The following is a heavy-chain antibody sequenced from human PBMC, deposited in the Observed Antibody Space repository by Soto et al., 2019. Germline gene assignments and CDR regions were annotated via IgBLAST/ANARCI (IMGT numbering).Heavy chain of an antibody. Sequence: GASVKVSCKASGGTFSSYTISWVRQAPGQGLEWMGRIIPILGIANYAQKFQGRVTITADKSTSTAYMELSSLRSEDTAVYYCARRWAFGGVNARDWCFDLWGRGTLVTVSS. CDR3: ARRWAFGGVNARDWCFDL. CDR1: GGTFSSYT. J-gene: IGHJ2*01. D-gene: IGHD3-16*01. V-gene: IGHV1-69*02. CDR2: IIPILGIA.